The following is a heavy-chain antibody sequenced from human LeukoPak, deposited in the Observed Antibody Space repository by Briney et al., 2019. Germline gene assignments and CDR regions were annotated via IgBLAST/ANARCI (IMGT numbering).Heavy chain of an antibody. V-gene: IGHV3-48*03. CDR3: AELGMTMIGGV. Sequence: WGSLRLSCAASGFTFSSDAMSWVRQAPGKGLEWVSYISSSGSTIYYADSVKGRFTISTDNAKNSLYLQINSLRAEATAVYYCAELGMTMIGGVWGKGTTVTTSS. D-gene: IGHD3-10*02. J-gene: IGHJ6*04. CDR2: ISSSGSTI. CDR1: GFTFSSDA.